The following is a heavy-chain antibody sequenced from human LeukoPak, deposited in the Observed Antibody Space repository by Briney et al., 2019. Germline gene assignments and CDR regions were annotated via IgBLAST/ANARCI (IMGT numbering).Heavy chain of an antibody. CDR1: GYTFTSYD. CDR3: ARTHQLLYYPYYYYMDV. J-gene: IGHJ6*03. V-gene: IGHV1-8*03. D-gene: IGHD2-2*02. Sequence: ASVKVSCKASGYTFTSYDINWVRQATGKGREGMGWMNPKRGNKGYAHKFPGRVTITRNTSISTAYMELSSLRSDDTAAYYCARTHQLLYYPYYYYMDVWGKGTTVTVSS. CDR2: MNPKRGNK.